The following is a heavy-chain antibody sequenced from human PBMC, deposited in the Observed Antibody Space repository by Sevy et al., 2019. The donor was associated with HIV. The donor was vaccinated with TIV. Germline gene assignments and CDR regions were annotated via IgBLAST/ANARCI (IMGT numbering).Heavy chain of an antibody. Sequence: ASLKVSCKASGYTFTSYGISWVRQAPGQGLEWMGWISAYNGNTNYAQKLQGRVTMTTDTSTSTAYMELRSLRSDDTAVYYCARGENRYCSSTSCPYGYYGMDVWGQGTTVTVSS. CDR1: GYTFTSYG. CDR3: ARGENRYCSSTSCPYGYYGMDV. V-gene: IGHV1-18*01. J-gene: IGHJ6*02. CDR2: ISAYNGNT. D-gene: IGHD2-2*01.